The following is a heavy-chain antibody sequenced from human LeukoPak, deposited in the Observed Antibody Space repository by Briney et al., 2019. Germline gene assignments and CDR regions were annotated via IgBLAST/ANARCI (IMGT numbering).Heavy chain of an antibody. J-gene: IGHJ6*03. D-gene: IGHD3-10*01. CDR1: GGSFSGYY. Sequence: PSETLSLTCAVYGGSFSGYYWSWIRQPPGKGLEWIGEINHSGSTNYNPSLKSRVTISVDTSKNQFSLKLSSVTAADTAVYYCARRGSGSYPYYYYYYMDVWGKGTTVTVSS. CDR2: INHSGST. CDR3: ARRGSGSYPYYYYYYMDV. V-gene: IGHV4-34*01.